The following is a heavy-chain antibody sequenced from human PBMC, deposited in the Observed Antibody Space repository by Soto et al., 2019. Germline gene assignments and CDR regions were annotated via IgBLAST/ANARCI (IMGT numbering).Heavy chain of an antibody. D-gene: IGHD2-15*01. J-gene: IGHJ4*02. V-gene: IGHV1-69*13. CDR1: GGTFSSYA. CDR2: IIPIFGTA. Sequence: ASVKVSCKASGGTFSSYAISWVRQAPGQGLEWMGGIIPIFGTANYAQKFQGRVTITADESTSTAYMELSSLRSEDTAVYYCARDLSTVVAPVPYYFDYWGQGTLVTVSS. CDR3: ARDLSTVVAPVPYYFDY.